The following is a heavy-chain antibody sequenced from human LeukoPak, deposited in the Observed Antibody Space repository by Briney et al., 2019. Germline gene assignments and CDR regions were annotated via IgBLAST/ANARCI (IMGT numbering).Heavy chain of an antibody. CDR1: GGSISSYY. J-gene: IGHJ4*02. D-gene: IGHD1-26*01. CDR3: ARAPVGATPRCFDY. CDR2: IYYTGTT. Sequence: SETLSLTCTVSGGSISSYYWSWIRQPPGKGLEWVGYIYYTGTTNYNPSLKSRVTISVDTSKSQFSLKLSSVTAADTAVYYCARAPVGATPRCFDYWGQGTLVTVSS. V-gene: IGHV4-59*01.